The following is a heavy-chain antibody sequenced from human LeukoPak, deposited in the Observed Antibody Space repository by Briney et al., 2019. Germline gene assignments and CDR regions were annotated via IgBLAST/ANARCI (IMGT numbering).Heavy chain of an antibody. Sequence: GSLRLSCGASGFTFSNYAMSWVRQAPGKGLEWVSSISGSGGSTYYADSVKGRFTISRDNSKNTLYLQMNSLRAEDTAVYYCARRHDYYYMDVWGKGTTVTVSS. CDR1: GFTFSNYA. CDR3: ARRHDYYYMDV. CDR2: ISGSGGST. J-gene: IGHJ6*03. V-gene: IGHV3-23*01.